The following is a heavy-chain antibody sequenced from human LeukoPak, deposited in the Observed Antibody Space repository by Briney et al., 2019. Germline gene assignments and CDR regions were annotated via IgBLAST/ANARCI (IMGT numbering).Heavy chain of an antibody. V-gene: IGHV4-38-2*02. D-gene: IGHD1-26*01. Sequence: PSETLSLTCTVSGYSISSGYYWGWIRQPLGKGLEWIGSIYHSGSTYYNPSLKSRVTISVDTSKNQFSLKLSSVTAADTAVYYCARDPHIVGATDGVDYWGQGTLVTVSS. CDR2: IYHSGST. CDR3: ARDPHIVGATDGVDY. CDR1: GYSISSGYY. J-gene: IGHJ4*02.